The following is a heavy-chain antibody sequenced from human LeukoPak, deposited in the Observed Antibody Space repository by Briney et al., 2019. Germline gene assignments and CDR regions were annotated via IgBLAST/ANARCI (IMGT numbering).Heavy chain of an antibody. CDR1: GLTFSYFS. CDR2: ICASGTLT. V-gene: IGHV3-48*03. CDR3: ARDGSPIHSSGWVYMDV. D-gene: IGHD6-25*01. J-gene: IGHJ6*04. Sequence: RGSLRLSCADSGLTFSYFSMQWVRQAPGKGLEWISYICASGTLTHYADSVEGRFTLSRENAKKSLHMLMNRRRAENTAVYYCARDGSPIHSSGWVYMDVWGKGTTVTISS.